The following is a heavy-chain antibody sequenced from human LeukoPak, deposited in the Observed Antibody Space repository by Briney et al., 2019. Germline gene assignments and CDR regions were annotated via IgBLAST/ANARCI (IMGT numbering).Heavy chain of an antibody. D-gene: IGHD3-22*01. Sequence: PGGSLTLSCAASGFTLSSNYMSWVRQAPGKGLEWVAVIYSGGSTYYADSVKGRFTISRDNSKNTLYLQMNSLRAEDTAVYYCARDRHYCDSSGAYEPWGQGTLVTVSS. CDR3: ARDRHYCDSSGAYEP. J-gene: IGHJ5*02. CDR1: GFTLSSNY. V-gene: IGHV3-53*01. CDR2: IYSGGST.